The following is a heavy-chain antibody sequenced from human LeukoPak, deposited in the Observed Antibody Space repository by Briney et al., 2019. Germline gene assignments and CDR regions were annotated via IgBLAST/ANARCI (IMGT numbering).Heavy chain of an antibody. V-gene: IGHV1-2*02. CDR3: ARGYDSSGYYYVYNY. CDR1: GYTFTCYY. J-gene: IGHJ4*02. Sequence: GASVKVSCKASGYTFTCYYMHWVRQAPGQGLEWMGWINPNSGGTNYAQKFQGRVTMTRDTSISTAYMELSRLRSDDTAVYYCARGYDSSGYYYVYNYWGQGTLVTVSS. CDR2: INPNSGGT. D-gene: IGHD3-22*01.